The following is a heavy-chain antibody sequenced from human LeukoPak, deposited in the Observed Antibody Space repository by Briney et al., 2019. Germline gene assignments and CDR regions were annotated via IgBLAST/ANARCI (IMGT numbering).Heavy chain of an antibody. CDR1: GYTLGTYY. Sequence: ASVKVSCKASGYTLGTYYMHWVRQAPGQGLECMGIIRPSSSITTYAQKFQGRVIVTRDMSTSTVYMELSGLTSEDTAVYYCARARYGGDQIDYWGQGTLVNVSS. V-gene: IGHV1-46*01. D-gene: IGHD2-21*02. CDR3: ARARYGGDQIDY. CDR2: IRPSSSIT. J-gene: IGHJ4*02.